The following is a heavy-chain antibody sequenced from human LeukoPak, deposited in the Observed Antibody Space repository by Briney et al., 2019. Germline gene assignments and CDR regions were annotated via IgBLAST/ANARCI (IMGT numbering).Heavy chain of an antibody. Sequence: GESLKISCRASGYNFITYWIGWVRQMPGKGLEWMGIIYPGDFDTRYSPSFQGQVTISADKSISTAYLQWSSLKASDTAIYYCARASGDGRFDYWGQGTLVTVTS. D-gene: IGHD4-17*01. CDR2: IYPGDFDT. CDR1: GYNFITYW. CDR3: ARASGDGRFDY. J-gene: IGHJ4*02. V-gene: IGHV5-51*01.